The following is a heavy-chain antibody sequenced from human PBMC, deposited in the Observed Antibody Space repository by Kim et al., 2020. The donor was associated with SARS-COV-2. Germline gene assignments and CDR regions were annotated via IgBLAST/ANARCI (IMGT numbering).Heavy chain of an antibody. CDR1: GFTFTYAW. J-gene: IGHJ4*02. D-gene: IGHD5-12*01. CDR2: IKSETDGGTT. Sequence: GVSLRLSCAASGFTFTYAWMSWVRQAPGKGLQWVGRIKSETDGGTTDYDASVKGKITISRDDSKNTVYLQMNSLETEDTAVYYCATAEGATIVEYWGQGTLGTVSS. V-gene: IGHV3-15*01. CDR3: ATAEGATIVEY.